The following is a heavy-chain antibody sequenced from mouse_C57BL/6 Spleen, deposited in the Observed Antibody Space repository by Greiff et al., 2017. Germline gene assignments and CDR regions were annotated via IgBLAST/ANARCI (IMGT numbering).Heavy chain of an antibody. J-gene: IGHJ2*01. Sequence: EVQGVESGGGLVKPGGSLKLSCAASGFTFSSYTMSWVRQTPEKRLEWVATISGGGGNTYYPDSVKGRFTISRDNAKNTLYLQMSSLRSEDTALYYCARHGATLDPFDYWGQGTTLTVSS. CDR3: ARHGATLDPFDY. V-gene: IGHV5-9*01. CDR2: ISGGGGNT. CDR1: GFTFSSYT. D-gene: IGHD1-1*01.